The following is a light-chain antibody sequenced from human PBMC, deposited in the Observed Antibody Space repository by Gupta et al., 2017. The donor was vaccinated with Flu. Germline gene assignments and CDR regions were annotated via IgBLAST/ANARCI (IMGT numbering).Light chain of an antibody. CDR1: LSISSY. V-gene: IGKV1-39*01. Sequence: DIQMTQSPSSLSASVGDRVIITCRASLSISSYLNWYQQKPGKAPNLLIYAASTVQSGVPSRFSGSGSGTDFTLTISTPQPEDFANYYCQESDSSPFTFGGGTKVEVK. J-gene: IGKJ4*01. CDR3: QESDSSPFT. CDR2: AAS.